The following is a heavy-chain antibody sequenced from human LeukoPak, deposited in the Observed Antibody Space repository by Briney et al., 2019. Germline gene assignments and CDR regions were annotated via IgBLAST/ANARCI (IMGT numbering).Heavy chain of an antibody. CDR3: ARGRSSFGVVKPYYFDY. D-gene: IGHD3-3*01. Sequence: SQTLSLTCTVSGGSISSGGYYWSWIRQPPGKGLEWIGYIYHSGSTYYNPSLKSRVTISVDRSKNQFSLKLSSVTAADTAVYYCARGRSSFGVVKPYYFDYWGQGTLVTVSS. CDR1: GGSISSGGYY. J-gene: IGHJ4*02. V-gene: IGHV4-30-2*01. CDR2: IYHSGST.